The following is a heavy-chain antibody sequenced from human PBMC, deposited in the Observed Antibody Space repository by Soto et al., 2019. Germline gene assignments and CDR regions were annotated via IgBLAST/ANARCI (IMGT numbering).Heavy chain of an antibody. J-gene: IGHJ6*02. V-gene: IGHV3-30-3*01. CDR1: GFTFSSYA. CDR2: ISYDGSNK. Sequence: GGSLRLSCAASGFTFSSYAMHWVRQAPGKGLERVAVISYDGSNKYYADSVKGRFTISRDNSKNTLYLQMNSLRAEDTAVYYCARDYDFWSGYYPTSVYYGMDVWGQGTTVTVSS. D-gene: IGHD3-3*01. CDR3: ARDYDFWSGYYPTSVYYGMDV.